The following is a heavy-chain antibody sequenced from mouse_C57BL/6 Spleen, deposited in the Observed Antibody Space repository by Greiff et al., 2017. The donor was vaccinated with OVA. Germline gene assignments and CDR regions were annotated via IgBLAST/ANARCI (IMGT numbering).Heavy chain of an antibody. CDR1: GFTFSDYG. Sequence: EVMLVESGGGLVKPGGSLKLSCAASGFTFSDYGMHWVRQAPEKGLEWVAYISSGSSTIYYADTVKGRFTISRDNAKNTLFLQMTSLRSEDTAMYYCARDYGSSYRTYYFDYWGQGTTLTVSS. D-gene: IGHD1-1*01. V-gene: IGHV5-17*01. J-gene: IGHJ2*01. CDR3: ARDYGSSYRTYYFDY. CDR2: ISSGSSTI.